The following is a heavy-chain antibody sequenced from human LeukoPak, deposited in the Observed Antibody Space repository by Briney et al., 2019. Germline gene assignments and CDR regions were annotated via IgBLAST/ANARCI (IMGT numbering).Heavy chain of an antibody. D-gene: IGHD2-21*01. Sequence: GGSLRLSCAASGFTFSSYSMNWVRQAPGKGLEWVSYITSGSTTIYYADSVKGRFTISRDNAKNSLYLQMNSLKDEDTAVYYCARVAGLAFDYWGQGILVTVSS. CDR2: ITSGSTTI. CDR1: GFTFSSYS. J-gene: IGHJ4*02. CDR3: ARVAGLAFDY. V-gene: IGHV3-48*02.